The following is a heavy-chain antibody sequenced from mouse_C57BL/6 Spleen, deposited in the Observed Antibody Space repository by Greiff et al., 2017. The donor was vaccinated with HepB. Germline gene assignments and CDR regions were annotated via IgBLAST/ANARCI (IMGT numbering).Heavy chain of an antibody. CDR1: GFTFSDFY. V-gene: IGHV7-1*01. CDR3: ARDTNGYDDAMDY. D-gene: IGHD2-2*01. CDR2: SRNKANDYTT. J-gene: IGHJ4*01. Sequence: EVQRVESGGGLVQSGRSLRLSCATSGFTFSDFYMEWVRQAPGKGLEWIAASRNKANDYTTEYSASVKGQFIVSRDTSQSILYLQMKALRAEDTAIYYCARDTNGYDDAMDYWGQGTSVTVAS.